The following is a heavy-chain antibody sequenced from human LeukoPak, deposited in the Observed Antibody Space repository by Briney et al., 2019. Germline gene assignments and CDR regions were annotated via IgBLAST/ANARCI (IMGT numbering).Heavy chain of an antibody. V-gene: IGHV5-51*01. D-gene: IGHD1-1*01. CDR3: ARGDSKSLAATWDIWFDP. CDR2: IYPDDSST. J-gene: IGHJ5*02. CDR1: GYDFKNYL. Sequence: GESLKISCQGSGYDFKNYLIAWVRQVPGNGLEWMGLIYPDDSSTRYSPTFQGQVTMSVDKSINTVYLKWSSLKASDSAMYYCARGDSKSLAATWDIWFDPWGQGTVLTVSS.